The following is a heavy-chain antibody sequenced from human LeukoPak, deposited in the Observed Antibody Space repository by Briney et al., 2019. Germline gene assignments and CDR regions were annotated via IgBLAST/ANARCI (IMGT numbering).Heavy chain of an antibody. CDR2: ISYDGSNK. CDR3: AKDSPQWLGPRSSGMDV. V-gene: IGHV3-30*18. CDR1: GFTFSSYG. Sequence: GRSLRLSCSASGFTFSSYGMHWVRQAPAKGLEWVAVISYDGSNKYYADSVKGRFTISRDNSKNTLYLQMNSLRAEDTAVYYCAKDSPQWLGPRSSGMDVWGQGTTVTVSS. J-gene: IGHJ6*02. D-gene: IGHD6-19*01.